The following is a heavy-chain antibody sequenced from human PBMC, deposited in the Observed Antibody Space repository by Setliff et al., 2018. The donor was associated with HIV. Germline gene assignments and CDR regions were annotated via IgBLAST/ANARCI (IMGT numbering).Heavy chain of an antibody. CDR2: INTYNGNT. CDR1: GYTFTTYG. D-gene: IGHD1-1*01. J-gene: IGHJ3*01. V-gene: IGHV1-18*01. CDR3: ARNKLSDAFDV. Sequence: GASVKVSCKASGYTFTTYGISWVRQAPGQGLGWMGWINTYNGNTNYAQKLQGRVNMTTDTSTSTAYLELRRLRSDDTAVYFCARNKLSDAFDVWGPGTMVTVTS.